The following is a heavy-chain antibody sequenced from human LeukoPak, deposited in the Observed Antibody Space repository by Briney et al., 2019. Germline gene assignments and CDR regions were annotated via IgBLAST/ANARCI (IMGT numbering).Heavy chain of an antibody. V-gene: IGHV3-15*07. D-gene: IGHD3-22*01. CDR3: ARGGPSITMIVAY. Sequence: PGGSLRLSCAASGFSFSDAWMNWVRQAPGKGLEWVGHIRSKADGGTPDYIAPVKGRFTISRDDSKDTLYLQMNSLRAEDTAVYYCARGGPSITMIVAYWGQGTLVTVSS. CDR2: IRSKADGGTP. CDR1: GFSFSDAW. J-gene: IGHJ4*02.